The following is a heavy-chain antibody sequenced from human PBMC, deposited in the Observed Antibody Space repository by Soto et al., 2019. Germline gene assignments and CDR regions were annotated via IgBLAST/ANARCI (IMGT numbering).Heavy chain of an antibody. D-gene: IGHD3-22*01. CDR1: GFTYTDFA. Sequence: VQLVESGGGEVQPGRSLRLSCAASGFTYTDFALHWVRQAPGKGLEWVAINSYDGSDKYYADSVKGRLAIYRVNPKKEMYLEMNSLRHEDTSVYFYAGRAWDSYYAIDDGGEGTTGSVFS. J-gene: IGHJ6*04. V-gene: IGHV3-30*09. CDR2: NSYDGSDK. CDR3: AGRAWDSYYAIDD.